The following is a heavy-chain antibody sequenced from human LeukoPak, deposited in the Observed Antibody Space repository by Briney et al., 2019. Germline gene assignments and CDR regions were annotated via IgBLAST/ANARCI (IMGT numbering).Heavy chain of an antibody. CDR3: AKDPHVLLWFGELLPDFDY. V-gene: IGHV3-23*01. D-gene: IGHD3-10*01. J-gene: IGHJ4*02. Sequence: GGSLRLSCAASGYTFSSYAMSWARQAPGKGLEWVSAISGSGGSTYYADSVKGRFTISRDNSKNTLYLQMNSLRAEDTAVYYCAKDPHVLLWFGELLPDFDYWGQGTLVTVSS. CDR2: ISGSGGST. CDR1: GYTFSSYA.